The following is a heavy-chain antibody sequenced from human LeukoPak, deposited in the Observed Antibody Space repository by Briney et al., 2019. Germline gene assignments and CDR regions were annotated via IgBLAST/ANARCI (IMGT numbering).Heavy chain of an antibody. V-gene: IGHV3-15*01. CDR2: IKSKTDGGTT. CDR3: TTAGGCCSSTSCYTWDELDP. CDR1: GFTFSNAW. D-gene: IGHD2-2*02. J-gene: IGHJ5*02. Sequence: GGSLRLSCAASGFTFSNAWMSWVRQAPGKGLEWVGRIKSKTDGGTTDYAAPVKGRFTISRGDSKNTLYLQMNSLKTEDTAVYYCTTAGGCCSSTSCYTWDELDPWGQGTLVTVSS.